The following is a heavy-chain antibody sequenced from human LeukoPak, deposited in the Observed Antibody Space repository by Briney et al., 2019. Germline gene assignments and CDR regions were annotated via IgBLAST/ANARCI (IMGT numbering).Heavy chain of an antibody. V-gene: IGHV1-46*01. CDR3: ARDLYYSSGLFDC. Sequence: ASVKVSCKASGYTFTNYYIHLVRQAPGQGLEWMGIINPSGGSTRYAQKFQGRVTMTRDTSTSTVYMELSSLSSEDTAVYYCARDLYYSSGLFDCWGQGTLVTVSP. CDR1: GYTFTNYY. J-gene: IGHJ4*02. D-gene: IGHD3-10*01. CDR2: INPSGGST.